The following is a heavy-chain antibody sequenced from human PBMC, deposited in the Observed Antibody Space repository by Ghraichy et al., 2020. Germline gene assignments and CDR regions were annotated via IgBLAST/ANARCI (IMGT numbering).Heavy chain of an antibody. V-gene: IGHV5-51*01. J-gene: IGHJ2*01. D-gene: IGHD6-13*01. CDR3: ARPLLGIGPSPTSDDHWYFDL. CDR2: IYPGDSDT. CDR1: GYSFTNYW. Sequence: GESLNISCKGSGYSFTNYWIGWVRQMPGKGLEWMGIIYPGDSDTKYSPSFQGQVTISADKSITTAYLQWSSLKASDTAIYYYARPLLGIGPSPTSDDHWYFDLWGRGTLVTVSS.